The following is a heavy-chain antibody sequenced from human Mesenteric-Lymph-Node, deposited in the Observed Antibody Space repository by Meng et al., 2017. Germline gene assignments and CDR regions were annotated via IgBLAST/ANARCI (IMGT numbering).Heavy chain of an antibody. D-gene: IGHD3-10*02. Sequence: ASVKVSCKASGYTFTGCYMHWVRQAPGQGLEWLGWMNPNSGATNNAQKFQGRVTMTRDTSNSTAYMELSSLRSDDTAVYFCARECSQAGMDVWGQGTTVTVSS. CDR1: GYTFTGCY. J-gene: IGHJ6*02. CDR2: MNPNSGAT. CDR3: ARECSQAGMDV. V-gene: IGHV1-2*02.